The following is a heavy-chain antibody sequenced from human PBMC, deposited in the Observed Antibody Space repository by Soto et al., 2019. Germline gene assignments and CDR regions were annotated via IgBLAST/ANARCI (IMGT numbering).Heavy chain of an antibody. Sequence: PGESLKISCKGSGYSFSDYWIGWVRQMPGKGLEWMGVIYPGDSDTRYSPSFQGQVTISADKSINTAYLQWSSLKASDTAMYYCARRPGSAFDIWGQGTMVTVSS. V-gene: IGHV5-51*01. CDR1: GYSFSDYW. CDR2: IYPGDSDT. CDR3: ARRPGSAFDI. D-gene: IGHD3-10*01. J-gene: IGHJ3*02.